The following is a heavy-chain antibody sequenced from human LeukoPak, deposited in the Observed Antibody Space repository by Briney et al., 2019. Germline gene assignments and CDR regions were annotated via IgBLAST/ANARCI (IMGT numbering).Heavy chain of an antibody. V-gene: IGHV3-23*01. CDR1: GFTFSSYA. J-gene: IGHJ4*02. CDR3: AKDGYYDSSGYSDY. CDR2: ISGSGGST. Sequence: GGSLRLSCAASGFTFSSYAMSWARQAPGKGLEWVSAISGSGGSTYYADSVKGRFTISRDNSKNTLYPQMNSLRAEDTAVYYCAKDGYYDSSGYSDYWGQGTLVTVSS. D-gene: IGHD3-22*01.